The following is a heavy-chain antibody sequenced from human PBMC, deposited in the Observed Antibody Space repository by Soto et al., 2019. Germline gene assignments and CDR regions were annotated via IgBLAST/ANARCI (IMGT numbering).Heavy chain of an antibody. CDR3: ATDPLNDVYFDL. V-gene: IGHV1-24*01. D-gene: IGHD1-1*01. J-gene: IGHJ2*01. Sequence: VASVKVSCKVSGYTLTELSMHWVLQAPGKGLEWMGGFDPEDGETIYAQKFQGRVTMTEDTSTDTAYMELSSLRSEDTAVYYCATDPLNDVYFDLWGRGTLVTVSS. CDR1: GYTLTELS. CDR2: FDPEDGET.